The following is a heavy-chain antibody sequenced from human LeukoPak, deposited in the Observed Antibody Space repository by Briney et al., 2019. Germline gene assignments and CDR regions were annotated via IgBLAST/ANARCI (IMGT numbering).Heavy chain of an antibody. V-gene: IGHV4-34*01. D-gene: IGHD3-16*02. CDR3: ARVRDYVWGSYRSSSGFDY. Sequence: SETLSLTCAVYGGSFSGYYWSWIRHPPGKGLEWIGEINHSGRTNYNPSLKSRVTRSVDTSKNQFSLKLSSVTASDTAVYYCARVRDYVWGSYRSSSGFDYWGQGTLVTVSS. CDR1: GGSFSGYY. CDR2: INHSGRT. J-gene: IGHJ4*02.